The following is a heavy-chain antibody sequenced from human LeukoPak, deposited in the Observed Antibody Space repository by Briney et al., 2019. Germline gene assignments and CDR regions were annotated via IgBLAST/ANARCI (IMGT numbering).Heavy chain of an antibody. CDR2: IYYSGST. V-gene: IGHV4-39*07. CDR3: ARAAQLWFGDPPQTYYYYMDV. D-gene: IGHD3-10*01. CDR1: GGSISSSSYY. Sequence: SETLSLTCTVSGGSISSSSYYWGWIRPPPGKGLEWIGSIYYSGSTYYNPSLKSRVTISVDTSKNQFSLKLSSVTAADTAVYYCARAAQLWFGDPPQTYYYYMDVWGKGTTVTISS. J-gene: IGHJ6*03.